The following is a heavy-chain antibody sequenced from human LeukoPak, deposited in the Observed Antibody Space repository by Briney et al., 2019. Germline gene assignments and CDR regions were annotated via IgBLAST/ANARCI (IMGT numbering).Heavy chain of an antibody. CDR2: IIPIFGTA. Sequence: ASVKVSCKASGGTLSSYVISWVRQAPGQGLEWMGGIIPIFGTANYAQKFQGRVTITTDESTSTAYMELTSLRSEDTAVYYCARDPGDSSGYYSSRNYYFDSWGQGTLVTVSS. CDR1: GGTLSSYV. D-gene: IGHD3-22*01. V-gene: IGHV1-69*05. J-gene: IGHJ4*02. CDR3: ARDPGDSSGYYSSRNYYFDS.